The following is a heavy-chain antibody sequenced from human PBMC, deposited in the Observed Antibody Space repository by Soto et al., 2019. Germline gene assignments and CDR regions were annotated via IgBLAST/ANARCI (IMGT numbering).Heavy chain of an antibody. D-gene: IGHD2-2*02. CDR3: ARGRKVVVPAAIAAACNQACSLGGRLHQYYFDY. J-gene: IGHJ4*02. Sequence: SETLSLTCAVYGGSFSGYYWSWIRQPPGKGLEWIGEINHSGSTNYNPSLKSRVTISVDTSKNQFSLKLSSVTAADTAVYYCARGRKVVVPAAIAAACNQACSLGGRLHQYYFDYWGQGTLVTVSS. CDR2: INHSGST. CDR1: GGSFSGYY. V-gene: IGHV4-34*01.